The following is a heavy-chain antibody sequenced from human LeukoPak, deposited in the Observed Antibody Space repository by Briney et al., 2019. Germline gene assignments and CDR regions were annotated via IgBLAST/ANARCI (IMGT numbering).Heavy chain of an antibody. D-gene: IGHD4-17*01. V-gene: IGHV2-5*02. CDR1: GFSINSSGEG. J-gene: IGHJ5*02. CDR2: IYWDDDN. Sequence: SGPMLVKPTQTLSLTCSLSGFSINSSGEGVGWTRQPPGKALEWLALIYWDDDNRYSPSLTSRLTITKDTSRNHVVLTLSNLQSVDTGTYYCARTTMVTRAFDPWGQGILVTVSS. CDR3: ARTTMVTRAFDP.